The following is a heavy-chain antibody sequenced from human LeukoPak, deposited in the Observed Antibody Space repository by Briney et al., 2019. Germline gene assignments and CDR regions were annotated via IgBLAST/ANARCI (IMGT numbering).Heavy chain of an antibody. V-gene: IGHV3-33*01. J-gene: IGHJ6*02. Sequence: GGSLRLSCAASGFTFSSYGTHWVRQAPGKGLEWVAVIWYDGSNKYYADSVKGRFTISRDNSKNTLYLQMNSLRAEDTAVYYCARDPAMMPHYYYYGMDVWGQGTTVTVSS. CDR3: ARDPAMMPHYYYYGMDV. CDR2: IWYDGSNK. D-gene: IGHD3-22*01. CDR1: GFTFSSYG.